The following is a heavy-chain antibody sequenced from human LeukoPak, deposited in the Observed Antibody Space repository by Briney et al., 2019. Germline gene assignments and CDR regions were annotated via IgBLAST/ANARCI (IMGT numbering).Heavy chain of an antibody. CDR2: ISYDGSYK. CDR3: ARGARKGDDYGGFFDY. V-gene: IGHV3-30*04. D-gene: IGHD4-23*01. J-gene: IGHJ4*02. CDR1: RFTFSNYA. Sequence: GGSLRLSCVASRFTFSNYALHWVRQAPGEGLEWVAVISYDGSYKDFADSVKGRFTISRDNSKNTLYLQINSLRTEDTAVYYCARGARKGDDYGGFFDYWGQGILVIVSS.